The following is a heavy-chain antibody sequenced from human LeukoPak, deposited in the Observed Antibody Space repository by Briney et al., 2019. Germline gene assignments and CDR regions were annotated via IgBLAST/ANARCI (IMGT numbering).Heavy chain of an antibody. CDR3: ARGPRIAVAGRRSWFDP. J-gene: IGHJ5*02. CDR1: GGSFSGYY. V-gene: IGHV4-34*01. Sequence: SETLSLTCAVYGGSFSGYYWNWIRQPPGKGLEWIGEINHSGSTSYNTSLKSRVTISVDTSKNQFSLKLSSVTDADTAVYFCARGPRIAVAGRRSWFDPWGQGTLVSVSS. CDR2: INHSGST. D-gene: IGHD6-19*01.